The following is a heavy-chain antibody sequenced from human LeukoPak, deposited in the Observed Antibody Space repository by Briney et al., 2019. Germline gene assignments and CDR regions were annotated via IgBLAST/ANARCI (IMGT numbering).Heavy chain of an antibody. CDR1: GYSFTSYW. V-gene: IGHV5-51*01. Sequence: GESLKISCKGSGYSFTSYWIGWVRQMPGKGLEWMGIIYPGDSDTRYSPSFQGQVTISADKSISTAYLQWNSLKASDTAMYYCARQSHCSSTSCYGPFDPWGQGTLVTVSS. D-gene: IGHD2-2*01. J-gene: IGHJ5*02. CDR3: ARQSHCSSTSCYGPFDP. CDR2: IYPGDSDT.